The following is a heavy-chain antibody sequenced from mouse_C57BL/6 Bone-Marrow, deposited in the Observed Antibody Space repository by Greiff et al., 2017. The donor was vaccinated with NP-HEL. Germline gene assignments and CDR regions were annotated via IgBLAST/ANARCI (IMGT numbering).Heavy chain of an antibody. V-gene: IGHV1-63*01. D-gene: IGHD1-1*01. J-gene: IGHJ1*03. CDR1: GYNFTNYW. CDR3: ASRYYAGYFDV. Sequence: QVQLQQSGAELVRPGTSVKMSCKASGYNFTNYWIGWAKQRPGHGLEWIGDIYPGGGYTNYNAKFQGKATLTADKSSSTAYMQFSSLTSEDSAIYYCASRYYAGYFDVWGTGTTVTVAS. CDR2: IYPGGGYT.